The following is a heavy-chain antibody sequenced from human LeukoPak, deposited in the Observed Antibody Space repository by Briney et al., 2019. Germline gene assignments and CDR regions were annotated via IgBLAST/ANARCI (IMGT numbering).Heavy chain of an antibody. CDR3: ARDLSSGWTTD. CDR1: GYIFINYG. V-gene: IGHV1-18*01. J-gene: IGHJ4*02. CDR2: ISGYNGKT. D-gene: IGHD6-19*01. Sequence: GASVKVSCKASGYIFINYGISWVRQAPGQGLEWMGWISGYNGKTNYAQNLQGRVTMTTDTSTSTAYMELRSLRSYDTAVYYCARDLSSGWTTDWGQGTLVTVSS.